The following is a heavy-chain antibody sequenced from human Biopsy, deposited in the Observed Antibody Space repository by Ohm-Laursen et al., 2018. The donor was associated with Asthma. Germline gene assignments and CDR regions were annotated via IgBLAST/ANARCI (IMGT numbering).Heavy chain of an antibody. CDR1: GFTFIEED. J-gene: IGHJ6*02. D-gene: IGHD7-27*01. CDR3: ARGFKIGRPSQVFNWVRTDYYYSLDV. Sequence: WVKASCHASGFTFIEEDINWVRQAAGQGREWMGGMNPNSGNTGYAQKLHGRVTMTRDTSRNTAYMELSSLSSDQTAVYYSARGFKIGRPSQVFNWVRTDYYYSLDVWGQGTTVTISS. CDR2: MNPNSGNT. V-gene: IGHV1-8*01.